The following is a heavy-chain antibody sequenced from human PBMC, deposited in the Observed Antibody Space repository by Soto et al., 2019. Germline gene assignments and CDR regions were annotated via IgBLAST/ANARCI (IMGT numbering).Heavy chain of an antibody. D-gene: IGHD6-13*01. CDR3: ARGIAAAGRGWFDP. Sequence: PGGSLRLSCAASGITFSSYSMNWVRQAPGKGLEWVSYITSSSGTIYYADSVKGRFTISRDNAKNSLYLQMNNLRDEDTAVYYCARGIAAAGRGWFDPWGQGTLVTVSS. J-gene: IGHJ5*02. CDR1: GITFSSYS. V-gene: IGHV3-48*02. CDR2: ITSSSGTI.